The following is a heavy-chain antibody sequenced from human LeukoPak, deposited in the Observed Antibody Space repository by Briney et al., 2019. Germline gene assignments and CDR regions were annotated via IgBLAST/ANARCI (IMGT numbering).Heavy chain of an antibody. CDR3: ARDELSGSVVDY. D-gene: IGHD1-26*01. V-gene: IGHV3-21*01. CDR1: GFTFSSYS. CDR2: ISSSSSYI. J-gene: IGHJ4*02. Sequence: PGGSLRLSCAASGFTFSSYSMNWVRQAPGKGLEWVSSISSSSSYIYYADSVKGRFTISRDNAKNSLYLQMNSLRAEDTAVYYCARDELSGSVVDYWGQGTLVTVSS.